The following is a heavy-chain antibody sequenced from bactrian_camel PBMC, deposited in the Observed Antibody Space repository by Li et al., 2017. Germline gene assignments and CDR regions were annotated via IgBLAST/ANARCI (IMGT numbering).Heavy chain of an antibody. V-gene: IGHV3S53*01. CDR2: ISSDGLSK. CDR1: GYTYRDNC. Sequence: HVQLVESGGGSVQAGGSLRLSCVNSGYTYRDNCMGWFRQAPGKQREGVATISSDGLSKVYGDSVKGRFTISDDNAKNTLSLGMNSLKPEDTGVYYCAAREWGDVDYARWVGYNYWGQGTQVTVS. D-gene: IGHD4*01. CDR3: AAREWGDVDYARWVGYNY. J-gene: IGHJ4*01.